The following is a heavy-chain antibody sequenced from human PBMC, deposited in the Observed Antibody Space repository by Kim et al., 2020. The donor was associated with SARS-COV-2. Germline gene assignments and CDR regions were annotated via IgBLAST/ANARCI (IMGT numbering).Heavy chain of an antibody. CDR1: GFTVSSNF. V-gene: IGHV3-66*01. J-gene: IGHJ4*02. CDR3: AREEDDFGANSGYFDN. CDR2: IYSGGTE. D-gene: IGHD4-17*01. Sequence: GGSLRLSCAASGFTVSSNFMSWVRQAPGKGLEWVSVIYSGGTERYAESVKGRFTISRDYSKNTLYLQMNRLRVEDTAVYYCAREEDDFGANSGYFDNWGQGILVTVSS.